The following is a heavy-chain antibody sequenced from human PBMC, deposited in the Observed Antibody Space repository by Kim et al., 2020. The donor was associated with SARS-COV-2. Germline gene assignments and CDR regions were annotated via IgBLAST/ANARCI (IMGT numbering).Heavy chain of an antibody. D-gene: IGHD5-18*01. CDR3: ARDLSGYSYGLFDY. CDR2: ISSSGSTI. CDR1: GFTFSSYE. V-gene: IGHV3-48*03. J-gene: IGHJ4*02. Sequence: GGSLRLSCAASGFTFSSYEMNWVRQAPGKGLEWVSYISSSGSTIYYADSVKGRFTISRDNAKNSLYLQMNSLRAEDTAVYYCARDLSGYSYGLFDYWGQGTLVTVSA.